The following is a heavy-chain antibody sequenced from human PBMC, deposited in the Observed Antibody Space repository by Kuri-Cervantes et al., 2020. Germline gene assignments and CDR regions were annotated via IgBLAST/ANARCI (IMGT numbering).Heavy chain of an antibody. CDR1: GFPVSSNY. V-gene: IGHV3-23*01. Sequence: GESLKISCAASGFPVSSNYMSWVRQAPGKGLEWVSAISGSGGSTYYADPVKGRFTISRDNSKNTLYLQMNSLRAEDTAVYYCAKAVLLWGQGTTVTVSS. CDR3: AKAVLL. J-gene: IGHJ6*02. D-gene: IGHD4/OR15-4a*01. CDR2: ISGSGGST.